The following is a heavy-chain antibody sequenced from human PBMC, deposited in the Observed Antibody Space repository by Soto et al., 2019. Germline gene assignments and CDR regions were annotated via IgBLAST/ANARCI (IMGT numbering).Heavy chain of an antibody. CDR1: GFTFSSYG. V-gene: IGHV3-33*01. CDR2: IWYDGSNK. CDR3: ATGPLLEWLSTPFDY. D-gene: IGHD3-3*01. J-gene: IGHJ4*02. Sequence: PGGSLRLSCAASGFTFSSYGMHWVRQAPGKGLEWVAVIWYDGSNKYYADSVKGRFTISRDNSKNTLYLQMNSLRAEDTAVYYCATGPLLEWLSTPFDYWGQGTLVTVSS.